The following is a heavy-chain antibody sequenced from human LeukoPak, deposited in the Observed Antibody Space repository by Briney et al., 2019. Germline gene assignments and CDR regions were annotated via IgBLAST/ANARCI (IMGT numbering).Heavy chain of an antibody. V-gene: IGHV4-38-2*02. CDR3: ARAGCSGGSCYVVDY. J-gene: IGHJ4*02. D-gene: IGHD2-15*01. CDR1: GYSISSGYY. CDR2: IYHSGST. Sequence: SETLSLTCTVSGYSISSGYYWGWIRQPPGKGLEWIGSIYHSGSTYYNPSLKSRVTISVDTSKNQFSLQLNSVTPEDTAVYYCARAGCSGGSCYVVDYWGQGTLVTVSS.